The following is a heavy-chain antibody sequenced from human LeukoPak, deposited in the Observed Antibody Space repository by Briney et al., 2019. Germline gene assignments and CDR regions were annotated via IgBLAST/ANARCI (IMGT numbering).Heavy chain of an antibody. CDR2: INPNNGGT. V-gene: IGHV1-2*02. CDR1: GYTFTGYY. D-gene: IGHD3-3*01. CDR3: ARAFWSGPYDAFDA. J-gene: IGHJ3*01. Sequence: GASVKVSFKASGYTFTGYYMHWVRQAPGQGLEWMGWINPNNGGTNYAQKFQGRVTMTRDTSISTASMELSRLRSDDSAVYYCARAFWSGPYDAFDAWGQGTRVTVSS.